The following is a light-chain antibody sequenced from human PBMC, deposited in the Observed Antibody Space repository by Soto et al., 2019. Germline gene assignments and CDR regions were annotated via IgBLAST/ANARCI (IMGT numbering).Light chain of an antibody. CDR3: QQLITYPQT. Sequence: DIQVSQSPAFVSATVRDRVTMTCRASQGISTYLAWYQQKPGKAPKLLIYAASTLQSGVPSRFSGSGSGTEFALAISSLQPEDFATYYCQQLITYPQTFGQGTKVDIK. V-gene: IGKV1-9*01. CDR2: AAS. J-gene: IGKJ1*01. CDR1: QGISTY.